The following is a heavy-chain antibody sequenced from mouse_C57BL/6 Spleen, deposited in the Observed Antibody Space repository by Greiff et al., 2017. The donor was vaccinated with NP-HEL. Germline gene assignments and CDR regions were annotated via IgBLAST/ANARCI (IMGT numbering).Heavy chain of an antibody. V-gene: IGHV1-69*01. CDR1: GYTFTSYW. CDR2: IDPSDSYT. D-gene: IGHD1-3*01. Sequence: VQLQQSGAELVMPGASVKLSCKASGYTFTSYWMHWVKQRPGQGLEWIGEIDPSDSYTNYNQKFKGKSTLTVDKSSSTAYMELRSLTSEDSAVYYCATLYPLFDYWGQGTTLTVSS. CDR3: ATLYPLFDY. J-gene: IGHJ2*01.